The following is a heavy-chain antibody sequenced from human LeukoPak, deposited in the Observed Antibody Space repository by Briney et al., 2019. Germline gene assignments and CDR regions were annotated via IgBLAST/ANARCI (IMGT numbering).Heavy chain of an antibody. CDR2: IYSGGST. V-gene: IGHV3-53*04. CDR1: GFTVSSNY. CDR3: ARALSSSYYDYVWGSYRSDYGMDV. Sequence: SGGSLRLSCAASGFTVSSNYMSWVRQAPGKGLEWVSVIYSGGSTYYADSVKGRFTISRHNSKNTLYLQMNSLRAEDTAVYYCARALSSSYYDYVWGSYRSDYGMDVWGQGTTVTVSS. D-gene: IGHD3-16*02. J-gene: IGHJ6*02.